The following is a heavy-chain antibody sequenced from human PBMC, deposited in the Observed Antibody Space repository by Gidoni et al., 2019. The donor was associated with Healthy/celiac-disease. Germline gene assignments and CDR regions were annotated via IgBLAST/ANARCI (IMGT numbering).Heavy chain of an antibody. D-gene: IGHD2-8*02. CDR1: AYPCTELS. V-gene: IGHV1-24*01. J-gene: IGHJ2*01. CDR3: ATSGYGTGGVCYTYWYFDL. CDR2: FDPEDGET. Sequence: QVQLVQSGAEVKKPGASVKVSCKVSAYPCTELSMHWVRQVPGNGLEWMGGFDPEDGETIYAQKFEGRVTMTEDTSTDTAYMELSSLRSEDTAVYYCATSGYGTGGVCYTYWYFDLWGRGTLVTVSS.